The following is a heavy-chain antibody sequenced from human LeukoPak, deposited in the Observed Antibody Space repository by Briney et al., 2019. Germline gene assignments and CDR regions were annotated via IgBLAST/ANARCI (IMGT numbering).Heavy chain of an antibody. J-gene: IGHJ4*02. V-gene: IGHV3-30*02. D-gene: IGHD2-2*01. CDR3: AKDQCTRTSCDGYPGY. Sequence: GGSLRLSCVVSGFRLSTYGMHWVRQAPGKGLEWVAFIHFDGSTKYSGDSVKGRFTISRDNSKNTLYLQMNSLRPEDTAVYYCAKDQCTRTSCDGYPGYWGQGSLVTVSS. CDR1: GFRLSTYG. CDR2: IHFDGSTK.